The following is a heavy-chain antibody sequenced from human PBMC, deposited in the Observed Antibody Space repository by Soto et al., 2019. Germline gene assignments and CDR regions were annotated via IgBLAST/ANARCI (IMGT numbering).Heavy chain of an antibody. CDR3: ARIEMASIK. CDR2: IYYTGST. CDR1: GASIRSGGYY. V-gene: IGHV4-31*03. J-gene: IGHJ4*02. Sequence: SETLSLTCSVSGASIRSGGYYWSWLRQSPGKGLEWIGHIYYTGSTFYSPSLKSRLTISLDTSINQFSLDLRSVTAADTAMYYCARIEMASIKWGRGTLVTVSS.